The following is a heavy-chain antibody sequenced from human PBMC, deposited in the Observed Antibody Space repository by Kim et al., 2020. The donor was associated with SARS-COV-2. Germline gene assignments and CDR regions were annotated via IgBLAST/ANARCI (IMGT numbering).Heavy chain of an antibody. J-gene: IGHJ4*02. D-gene: IGHD6-19*01. Sequence: NNYNPSLKSRFTMSVETYKKQCSLKLSYVTAADTAVYYCARQSGWYEFDYWGQGTLVTVSS. V-gene: IGHV4-59*08. CDR2: N. CDR3: ARQSGWYEFDY.